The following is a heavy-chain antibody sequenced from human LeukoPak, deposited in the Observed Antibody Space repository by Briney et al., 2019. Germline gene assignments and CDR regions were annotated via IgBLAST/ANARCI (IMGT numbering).Heavy chain of an antibody. CDR2: ITNSANTI. J-gene: IGHJ4*02. Sequence: PGGSLRLSCAASGFTFSTYTMNWVRQAPGKGLEWVSPITNSANTIFYADSVKGRFTISRDNAKNSLYLQMNSLRAEDTAVYYCARGIMMTFRVMVYWGQGTLVTVSS. V-gene: IGHV3-48*03. CDR3: ARGIMMTFRVMVY. CDR1: GFTFSTYT. D-gene: IGHD3-16*01.